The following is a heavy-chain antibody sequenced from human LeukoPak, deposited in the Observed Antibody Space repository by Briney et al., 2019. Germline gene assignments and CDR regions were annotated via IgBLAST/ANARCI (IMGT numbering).Heavy chain of an antibody. CDR3: ARVPPYYYDSSGYPRLYYGMDV. D-gene: IGHD3-22*01. CDR2: ISWNSGSI. V-gene: IGHV3-9*01. CDR1: GFTFDDYA. J-gene: IGHJ6*02. Sequence: PGGSLRLSCAASGFTFDDYAMHWVRQAPGKGLEWVSGISWNSGSIGYADSVKGRFTISRDNSKNTLYLQMNSLRAEDTAVYYCARVPPYYYDSSGYPRLYYGMDVWGQGTTVTVS.